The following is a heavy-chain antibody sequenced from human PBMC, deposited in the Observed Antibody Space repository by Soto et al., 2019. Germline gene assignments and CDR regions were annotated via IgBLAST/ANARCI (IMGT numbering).Heavy chain of an antibody. CDR3: ARALRYSGMDV. J-gene: IGHJ6*02. CDR2: IDHSGST. V-gene: IGHV4-34*01. CDR1: RGSFNAYS. Sequence: SETLSLTCAVHRGSFNAYSWTWIRQPPGKGLEWIGEIDHSGSTTYNPSLKSRIIMSVDTSKNQFSLNVSSMTAADTAVYYCARALRYSGMDVWGQGTTVTVSS.